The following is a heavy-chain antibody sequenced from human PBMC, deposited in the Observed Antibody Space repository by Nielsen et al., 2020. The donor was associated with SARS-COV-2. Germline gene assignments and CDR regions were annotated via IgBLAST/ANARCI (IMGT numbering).Heavy chain of an antibody. D-gene: IGHD3-22*01. CDR3: ARDLYDSSGYPPYYYYMDV. CDR2: ISSSSSTI. V-gene: IGHV3-48*01. J-gene: IGHJ6*03. Sequence: WIRQPPGKGLEWVSYISSSSSTIYYADSVKGRFTISRDNAKNSLYLQMNSLRAEDTAVYYCARDLYDSSGYPPYYYYMDVWGKGTTVPSP.